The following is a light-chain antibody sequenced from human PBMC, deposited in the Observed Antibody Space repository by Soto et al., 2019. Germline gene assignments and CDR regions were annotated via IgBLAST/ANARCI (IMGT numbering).Light chain of an antibody. Sequence: EIVLTQSPATLSLSPGERATLSCRASQSVSNYLAWYQQKTGQAPRLLIYDASIRAIGIPARFSGSGSGTDFTLTISSLEHEDVAVYYCQQRSNWPLYTFGQGTKLEIK. CDR1: QSVSNY. CDR2: DAS. CDR3: QQRSNWPLYT. V-gene: IGKV3-11*01. J-gene: IGKJ2*01.